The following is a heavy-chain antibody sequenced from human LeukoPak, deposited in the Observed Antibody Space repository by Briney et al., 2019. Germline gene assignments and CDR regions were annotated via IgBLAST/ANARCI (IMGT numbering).Heavy chain of an antibody. D-gene: IGHD2-2*01. CDR2: IYSGGNT. Sequence: GGSLRLSCAASGFTVSSNYMSWVRQAPGKGLEWVSVIYSGGNTYYADSVKGRFTISRDNAKNSLYLQMNSLRAEDTAVYYCARDQGDIAVVPAANWGQGTLVTVSS. J-gene: IGHJ4*02. CDR3: ARDQGDIAVVPAAN. CDR1: GFTVSSNY. V-gene: IGHV3-53*01.